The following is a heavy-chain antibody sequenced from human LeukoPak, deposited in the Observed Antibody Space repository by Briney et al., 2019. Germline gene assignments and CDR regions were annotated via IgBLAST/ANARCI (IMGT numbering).Heavy chain of an antibody. CDR2: IRSDGTNK. V-gene: IGHV3-30*02. CDR3: AKDIPFDY. Sequence: GGSLRLSCATSGFTFTTYGMLWVRQAPGKGLEWVAFIRSDGTNKYYADSVRGRFTISRDNSKNTLYLQMNSLRAEDTAVYYCAKDIPFDYWGQGTLVTVSS. CDR1: GFTFTTYG. J-gene: IGHJ4*02.